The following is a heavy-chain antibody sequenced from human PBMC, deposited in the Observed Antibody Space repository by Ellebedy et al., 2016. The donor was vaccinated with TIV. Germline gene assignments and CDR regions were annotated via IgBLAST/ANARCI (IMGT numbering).Heavy chain of an antibody. D-gene: IGHD3-16*01. CDR3: ARFVDLRGGMDV. CDR2: INLSGYT. CDR1: GWSFRGYS. Sequence: MPSETLSLTCAVYGWSFRGYSWSWIRQPPGKGLEWNGEINLSGYTNYNPSLKSRVPISVDTSKNQFSLKLSSVTAADTAVYYCARFVDLRGGMDVWGQGTTVTVSS. V-gene: IGHV4-34*01. J-gene: IGHJ6*02.